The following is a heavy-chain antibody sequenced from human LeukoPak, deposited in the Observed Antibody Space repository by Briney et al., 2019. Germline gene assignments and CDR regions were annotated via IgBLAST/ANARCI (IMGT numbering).Heavy chain of an antibody. CDR3: ARRQYSRSVGWFDP. Sequence: SETLSLTCTVSGGSISSYYWSWIRQPPGKGPEWIGYIYYSGSTNYNPSLKSRVTISVDTSKNQFSLKLSSVTAADTAVYYCARRQYSRSVGWFDPWGQGTLVTVSS. CDR2: IYYSGST. CDR1: GGSISSYY. D-gene: IGHD6-6*01. V-gene: IGHV4-59*01. J-gene: IGHJ5*02.